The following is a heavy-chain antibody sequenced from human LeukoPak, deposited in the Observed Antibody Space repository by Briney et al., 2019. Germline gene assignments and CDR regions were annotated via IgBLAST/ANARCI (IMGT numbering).Heavy chain of an antibody. CDR2: IYNSGST. CDR3: ARGVEFGDYVDY. V-gene: IGHV4-31*03. Sequence: SETLSLTCTVSGDSISSGGYFWNWIRQHPVKGLEWIGNIYNSGSTDYNPSLISRLTISLDTSKNQFSLRLSSVTAADTAVYYCARGVEFGDYVDYWGQGTLATVSS. J-gene: IGHJ4*02. D-gene: IGHD3-10*01. CDR1: GDSISSGGYF.